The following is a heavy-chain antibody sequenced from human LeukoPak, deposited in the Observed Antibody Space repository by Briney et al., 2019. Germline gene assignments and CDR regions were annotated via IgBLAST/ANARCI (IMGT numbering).Heavy chain of an antibody. CDR1: GGSFSGYY. CDR2: INHSGST. V-gene: IGHV4-34*01. Sequence: PETMSLTSAVYGGSFSGYYWSWIRQPPGKGLEWIGEINHSGSTNYNPPLKSRVTISVDTSQNQFSLKLSSVTAADTGVYYCARGAFWSGHNWFGPWGQGTLVTVSS. CDR3: ARGAFWSGHNWFGP. J-gene: IGHJ5*02. D-gene: IGHD3-3*01.